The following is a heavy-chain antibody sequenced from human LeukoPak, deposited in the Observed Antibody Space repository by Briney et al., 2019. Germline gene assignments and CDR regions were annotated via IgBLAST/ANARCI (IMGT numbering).Heavy chain of an antibody. CDR1: GFTFSSYA. Sequence: GGSLRLSCAASGFTFSSYAMSWVRQAPGKGLEWVSRIKGDGSTNYADSVKGRFTISRDNAKNTVSLQMNSLRAEDTGVYYCARAPSEIGGYYPEYFRHWGQGTLVTVSS. CDR2: IKGDGST. V-gene: IGHV3-74*01. J-gene: IGHJ1*01. CDR3: ARAPSEIGGYYPEYFRH. D-gene: IGHD3-22*01.